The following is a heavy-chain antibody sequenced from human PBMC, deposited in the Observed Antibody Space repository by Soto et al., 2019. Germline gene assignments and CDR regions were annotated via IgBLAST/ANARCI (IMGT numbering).Heavy chain of an antibody. J-gene: IGHJ3*02. D-gene: IGHD3-3*01. Sequence: ASAKGACKTSGYTFTGYYRHWVRQDTGQGLEWMGWINPNSGGTNYAQKFQGWVTMTRDTSISTAYMELSRLRSDDTAVYYCARGSYDFWSGPYHDAFDIWGQGTMVTVSS. CDR2: INPNSGGT. CDR1: GYTFTGYY. V-gene: IGHV1-2*04. CDR3: ARGSYDFWSGPYHDAFDI.